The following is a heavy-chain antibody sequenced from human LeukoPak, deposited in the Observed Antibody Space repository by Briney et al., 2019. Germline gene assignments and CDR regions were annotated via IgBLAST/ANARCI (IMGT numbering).Heavy chain of an antibody. V-gene: IGHV4-30-4*01. CDR3: ARPYYYDSRIDP. J-gene: IGHJ5*02. CDR2: MYYSGST. Sequence: PSETLSLTCTVSGGSISSGDYYWSWLRQPPGKGLEWIGYMYYSGSTYYNPSLKSRVTISVDTSKNQFSLKLSSVTAADTAVYYCARPYYYDSRIDPWGQGTLVTVSS. D-gene: IGHD3-22*01. CDR1: GGSISSGDYY.